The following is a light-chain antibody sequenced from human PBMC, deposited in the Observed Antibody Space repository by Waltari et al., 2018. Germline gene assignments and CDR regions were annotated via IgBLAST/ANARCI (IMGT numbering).Light chain of an antibody. CDR2: YTS. J-gene: IGKJ1*01. CDR1: QNVGRS. V-gene: IGKV3-20*01. CDR3: QHNVRLPVT. Sequence: IVLTQSPGTLSLSPGESAPLSCRASQNVGRSLVWYQQKPGQAPRLLIYYTSTRATGIPDRFSGSGSGTDFSLSIARLEPEDFAVYYCQHNVRLPVTFGQGTKVEI.